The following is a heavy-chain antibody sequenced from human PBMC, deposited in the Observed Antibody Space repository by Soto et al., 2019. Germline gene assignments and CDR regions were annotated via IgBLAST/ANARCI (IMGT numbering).Heavy chain of an antibody. CDR1: GYTFTSYA. CDR2: INAGNGTA. V-gene: IGHV1-3*01. Sequence: ASVKVSCKASGYTFTSYAMHWVRQAPGQRLEWMGWINAGNGTAKYAQKFQGRVTITTDESTSTAYMELSSLRSEDTAVYYCAEGSRGPYYYGMDVWGQGTTVTVSS. J-gene: IGHJ6*02. CDR3: AEGSRGPYYYGMDV.